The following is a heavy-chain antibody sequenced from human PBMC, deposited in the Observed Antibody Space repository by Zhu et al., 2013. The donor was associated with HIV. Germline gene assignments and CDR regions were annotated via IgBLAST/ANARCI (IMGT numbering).Heavy chain of an antibody. D-gene: IGHD2-21*02. V-gene: IGHV1-18*01. J-gene: IGHJ4*02. CDR1: GYTFLNYD. Sequence: QVQLVQSGAEVKKPGASVKVSCKTSGYTFLNYDINWVRQAPGRGFEWMGWINPYNGVRVPAQRLQDRLTLAADTSTNTVYMELKNLRPDDTAIYYCTRDRQRVTFDYWGQGTLVTVAS. CDR3: TRDRQRVTFDY. CDR2: INPYNGVR.